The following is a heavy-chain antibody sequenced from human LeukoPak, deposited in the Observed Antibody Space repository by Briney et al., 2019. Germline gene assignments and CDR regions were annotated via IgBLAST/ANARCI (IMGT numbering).Heavy chain of an antibody. CDR3: AKDGYYDSSAYYYVRYFDL. D-gene: IGHD3-22*01. Sequence: GGSLRLSCAASGYTLSSYSMHWVRQAPGKGLEWVSSISTSSSYIYYADSVKGRFTISRDNAKNSLFLQMNSLRAEDTAVYYCAKDGYYDSSAYYYVRYFDLWGRGTLVTVSS. CDR1: GYTLSSYS. V-gene: IGHV3-21*04. J-gene: IGHJ2*01. CDR2: ISTSSSYI.